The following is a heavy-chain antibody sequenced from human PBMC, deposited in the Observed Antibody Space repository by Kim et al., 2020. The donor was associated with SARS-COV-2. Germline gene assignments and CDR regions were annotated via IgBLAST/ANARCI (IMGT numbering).Heavy chain of an antibody. D-gene: IGHD4-4*01. CDR3: ARTVRSSPFDY. J-gene: IGHJ4*02. V-gene: IGHV4-34*01. Sequence: NYNPSLKSRVTISVDTSKNQFSLKLSSVTAADTAVYYCARTVRSSPFDYWGQGTLVTVSS.